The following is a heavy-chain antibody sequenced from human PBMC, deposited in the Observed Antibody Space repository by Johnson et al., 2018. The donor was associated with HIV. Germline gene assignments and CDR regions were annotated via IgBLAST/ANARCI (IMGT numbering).Heavy chain of an antibody. CDR2: TRNKANSYTT. CDR3: AKLVGATHPLDI. J-gene: IGHJ3*02. D-gene: IGHD1-26*01. V-gene: IGHV3-72*01. CDR1: GFTFSDHY. Sequence: MLLVESGGGLVQPGGSLRLSCAASGFTFSDHYMDWVRQAPGKGLEWVGRTRNKANSYTTEYAASVKGRFTISRDDSKNSLYLQMNRLRTEDTALYYCAKLVGATHPLDIWGQGTMVTVSS.